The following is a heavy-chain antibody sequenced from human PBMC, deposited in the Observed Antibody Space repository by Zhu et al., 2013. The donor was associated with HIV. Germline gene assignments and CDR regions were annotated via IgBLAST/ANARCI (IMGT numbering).Heavy chain of an antibody. Sequence: QVQLVQSGAEVKKPGSSVKVSCKASGGSFSSYAISWVRQAPGQGLEWMGGIIPIFGTANSAQKFQGRVTISADESTSTVYMELSSLRSEDTAVYYCARVGVREYVILDAFDIWGQGTMVTVSS. CDR3: ARVGVREYVILDAFDI. J-gene: IGHJ3*02. CDR2: IIPIFGTA. CDR1: GGSFSSYA. D-gene: IGHD3-3*01. V-gene: IGHV1-69*01.